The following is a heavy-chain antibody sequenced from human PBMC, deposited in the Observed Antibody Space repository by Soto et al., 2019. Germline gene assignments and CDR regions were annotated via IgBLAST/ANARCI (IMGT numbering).Heavy chain of an antibody. CDR2: IKSKTDGGTT. J-gene: IGHJ6*02. CDR3: TTLSKVYYYGMDV. CDR1: GFTFSNAW. D-gene: IGHD3-16*02. Sequence: GGSLRLSCAASGFTFSNAWMSWVRQAPGKGLEWVGRIKSKTDGGTTDYAAPVKGRFTISRGDSKNTLYLQMNSLKTEDTAVYYCTTLSKVYYYGMDVWGQGTTVTVSS. V-gene: IGHV3-15*01.